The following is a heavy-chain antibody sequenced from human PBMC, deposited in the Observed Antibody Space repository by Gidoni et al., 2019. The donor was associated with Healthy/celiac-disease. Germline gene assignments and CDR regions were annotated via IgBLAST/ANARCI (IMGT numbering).Heavy chain of an antibody. CDR2: IIPNFGTA. CDR3: ARELGVVATIGEGFDY. D-gene: IGHD5-12*01. CDR1: GGTFSSYA. V-gene: IGHV1-69*01. J-gene: IGHJ4*02. Sequence: QVQLVQSGAEVKKPGSSVKVSCKASGGTFSSYAISWVRQAPGQGLEWMGGIIPNFGTANYAQKFQGRVTITADESTSTAYMEVRSLRSEDTAVDYCARELGVVATIGEGFDYWGQGTLVTVSS.